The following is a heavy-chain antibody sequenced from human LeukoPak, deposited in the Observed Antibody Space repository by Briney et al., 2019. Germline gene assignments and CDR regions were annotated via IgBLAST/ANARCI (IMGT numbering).Heavy chain of an antibody. CDR1: GGSFSGYY. CDR3: ARGIAPYYDILTGYKTEYYFDY. CDR2: INHSGST. Sequence: SETLSLTCAVYGGSFSGYYWSWIRQPPGKGLEWIGEINHSGSTNYNPSLKSRVTISVDTSKNQFSLKLSSVTAADTAVYYCARGIAPYYDILTGYKTEYYFDYWGQGTLVTVSS. V-gene: IGHV4-34*01. J-gene: IGHJ4*02. D-gene: IGHD3-9*01.